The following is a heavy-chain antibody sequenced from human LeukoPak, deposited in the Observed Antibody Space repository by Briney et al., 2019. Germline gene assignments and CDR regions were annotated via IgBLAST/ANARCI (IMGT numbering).Heavy chain of an antibody. CDR3: ARQGEYYYYMDV. CDR2: IYYSGST. J-gene: IGHJ6*03. V-gene: IGHV4-39*07. D-gene: IGHD3-16*01. CDR1: GGSISSSSYY. Sequence: SETLSLTCTVSGGSISSSSYYWGWIRRPPGKGLEWIGSIYYSGSTYYNPSLKSRVTISVDTSKNQFSLKLSSVTAADTAVYYCARQGEYYYYMDVWGKGTTVTVSS.